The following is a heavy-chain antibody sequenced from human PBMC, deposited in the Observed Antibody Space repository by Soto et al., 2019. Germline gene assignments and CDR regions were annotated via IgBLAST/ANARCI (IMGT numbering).Heavy chain of an antibody. CDR1: GYTFTGYY. V-gene: IGHV1-2*04. CDR3: ARAWPYCSSTSCSHGYYMDV. D-gene: IGHD2-2*01. Sequence: ASVKVSCKASGYTFTGYYMHWVRQAPGQGLEWMGWINPNSGGTNYAQKFQGWVTMTRDTSKNQFSLKLSSVTAADTAVYYCARAWPYCSSTSCSHGYYMDVWGKGTTVTVSS. CDR2: INPNSGGT. J-gene: IGHJ6*03.